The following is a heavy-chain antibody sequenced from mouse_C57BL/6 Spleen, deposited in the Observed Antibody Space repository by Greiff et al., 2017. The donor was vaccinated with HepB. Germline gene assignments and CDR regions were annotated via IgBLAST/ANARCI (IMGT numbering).Heavy chain of an antibody. D-gene: IGHD2-12*01. CDR1: GFSFNTYA. Sequence: EVMLVESGGGLVQPKGSLKLSCAASGFSFNTYAMNWVRQAPGKGLEWVARIRSKSNNYATYYADSVKDRFTISRDDSESMLYLQMNNLKTEDTAMYYCVRRGYSYGAMDYWGQGTSVTVSS. V-gene: IGHV10-1*01. J-gene: IGHJ4*01. CDR2: IRSKSNNYAT. CDR3: VRRGYSYGAMDY.